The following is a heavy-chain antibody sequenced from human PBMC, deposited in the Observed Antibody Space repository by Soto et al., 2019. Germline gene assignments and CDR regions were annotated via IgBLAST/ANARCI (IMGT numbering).Heavy chain of an antibody. CDR2: IYYSGGT. Sequence: SETLSLTCTVSGGSISSYYWSWIRQPPGKGLEWIGYIYYSGGTNYNPSLKSRVTISVDTSKNQFSLKLSSVTAADTAVYYCARCPTPNYDFGGETGGWFDPWGQGTLVTVSP. J-gene: IGHJ5*02. V-gene: IGHV4-59*01. CDR3: ARCPTPNYDFGGETGGWFDP. D-gene: IGHD3-3*01. CDR1: GGSISSYY.